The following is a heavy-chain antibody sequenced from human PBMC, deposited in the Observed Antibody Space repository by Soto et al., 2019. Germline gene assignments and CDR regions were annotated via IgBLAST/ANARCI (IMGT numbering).Heavy chain of an antibody. Sequence: PGGSLRLSCAASGFTFSSYWMSWVRQAPGKGLEWVANIKQDGSEKYYVDSVKGRFTISRDNAKNSLYLQMNSLRAEDTAVYYYTRDIVVVVAATREAYNGLDPWGQGTLVTVAS. D-gene: IGHD2-15*01. V-gene: IGHV3-7*01. J-gene: IGHJ5*02. CDR2: IKQDGSEK. CDR3: TRDIVVVVAATREAYNGLDP. CDR1: GFTFSSYW.